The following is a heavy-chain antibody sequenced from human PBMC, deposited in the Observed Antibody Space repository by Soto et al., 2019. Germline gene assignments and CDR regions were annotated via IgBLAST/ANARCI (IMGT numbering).Heavy chain of an antibody. Sequence: QVQLVESGGGVVQPGRSLRLSCAASGFTFSSYGMHWVRQAQGKGLEWVAAIWYEGSNQYYADSVKCRFTISRDNSKNTLYLQMDRLRAEDTVEYYCARGEITYYYYYGMDVWGQGTTVTVSS. CDR3: ARGEITYYYYYGMDV. J-gene: IGHJ6*02. CDR2: IWYEGSNQ. V-gene: IGHV3-33*01. D-gene: IGHD2-21*01. CDR1: GFTFSSYG.